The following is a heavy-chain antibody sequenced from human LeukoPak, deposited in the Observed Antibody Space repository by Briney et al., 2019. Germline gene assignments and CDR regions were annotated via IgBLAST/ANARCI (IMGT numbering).Heavy chain of an antibody. CDR2: IYYSGST. Sequence: SETLSLTCTVSGGSISSSSYYWGWIRQPPGKGLEWIGSIYYSGSTYYNPSLKSRVTISVDTSKNQFSLKLSSVTAADTAVYYCAAAGTRFLFDYWGQGTLVTVSS. CDR3: AAAGTRFLFDY. CDR1: GGSISSSSYY. J-gene: IGHJ4*02. D-gene: IGHD3/OR15-3a*01. V-gene: IGHV4-39*07.